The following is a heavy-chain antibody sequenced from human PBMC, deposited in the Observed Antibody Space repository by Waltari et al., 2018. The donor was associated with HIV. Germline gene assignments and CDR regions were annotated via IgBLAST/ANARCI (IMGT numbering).Heavy chain of an antibody. CDR1: GFPFSNHV. J-gene: IGHJ6*02. V-gene: IGHV3-33*05. D-gene: IGHD3-10*01. Sequence: QVQLVESGGGVVQPGRSLRLPFAASGFPFSNHVMHWLRQAPGKGLEWVAVISYDGSDRYYADSVRGRFTISRDNSKNTLYLQMNNLRAEDTAVYFCARRGVLTYYYTMDVWGQGTTVTVSS. CDR3: ARRGVLTYYYTMDV. CDR2: ISYDGSDR.